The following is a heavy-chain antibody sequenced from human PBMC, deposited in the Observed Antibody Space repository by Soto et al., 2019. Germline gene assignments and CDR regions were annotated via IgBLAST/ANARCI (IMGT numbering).Heavy chain of an antibody. V-gene: IGHV1-2*04. J-gene: IGHJ6*02. CDR3: AREGIAAVDFLRTGYYGMDV. CDR2: INPNSGGT. Sequence: ASVKVSCKASGYTFTGYYMHWVRQAPGQGLEWMGWINPNSGGTNYAQKFQGWVTMTRDTSISTAYMELSRLRSDDTAVYYCAREGIAAVDFLRTGYYGMDVWGQGTTVTVSS. D-gene: IGHD6-13*01. CDR1: GYTFTGYY.